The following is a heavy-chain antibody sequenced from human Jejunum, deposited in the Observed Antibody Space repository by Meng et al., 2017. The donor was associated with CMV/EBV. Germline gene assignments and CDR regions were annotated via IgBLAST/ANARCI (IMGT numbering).Heavy chain of an antibody. V-gene: IGHV3-21*01. CDR2: ISSSSSYI. CDR3: ARDSQRITIFGVDNYGMDV. D-gene: IGHD3-3*01. CDR1: SYS. Sequence: SYSMNWVRKAPGKGLEWVSSISSSSSYIYYADSVKGRFTISRDNAKNSLYLQMNSLRAEDTAVYYCARDSQRITIFGVDNYGMDVWGQGTTVTVSS. J-gene: IGHJ6*02.